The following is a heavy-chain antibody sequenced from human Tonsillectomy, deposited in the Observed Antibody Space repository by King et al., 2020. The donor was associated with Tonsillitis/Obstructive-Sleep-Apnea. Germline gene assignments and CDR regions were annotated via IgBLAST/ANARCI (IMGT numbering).Heavy chain of an antibody. CDR3: ARGPPRAPYLYYFDY. CDR2: IYYSGST. D-gene: IGHD2/OR15-2a*01. CDR1: GGSISSYC. V-gene: IGHV4-59*01. Sequence: MQLQESGPGLVKPSETLSLTCTVSGGSISSYCWSWIRQPPGKGLEWIGYIYYSGSTNYNPSLKSRVTISVDTSKNQFSLKLSSVTAADTAVYYCARGPPRAPYLYYFDYWGQGTLVTVSS. J-gene: IGHJ4*02.